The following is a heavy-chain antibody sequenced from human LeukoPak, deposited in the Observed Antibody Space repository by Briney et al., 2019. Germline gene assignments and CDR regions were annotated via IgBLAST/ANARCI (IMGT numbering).Heavy chain of an antibody. CDR1: GFTFDDYA. D-gene: IGHD2-8*02. Sequence: PGGSLRLSCAASGFTFDDYAMHWVRQAPGKGLEWVSGISWNSGSIGYADSVKGRFTISRDNAKNSLYLQMNSLRAEDTAVYYCVLAPAGYYFDYWGQGTLVTVSS. J-gene: IGHJ4*02. V-gene: IGHV3-9*01. CDR2: ISWNSGSI. CDR3: VLAPAGYYFDY.